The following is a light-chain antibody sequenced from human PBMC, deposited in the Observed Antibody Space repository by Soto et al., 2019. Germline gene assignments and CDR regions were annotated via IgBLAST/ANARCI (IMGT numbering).Light chain of an antibody. CDR1: QSVSSSY. Sequence: IVLTQSPGTLSLSPGERATLSCRASQSVSSSYLAWYQQKPGQAPRLLIYAASSRATGIPDRFSGSGSGTDFTLTISRLEPEDIAVYYCQQYSSSLPYTFGQGTKLEIK. CDR2: AAS. V-gene: IGKV3-20*01. CDR3: QQYSSSLPYT. J-gene: IGKJ2*01.